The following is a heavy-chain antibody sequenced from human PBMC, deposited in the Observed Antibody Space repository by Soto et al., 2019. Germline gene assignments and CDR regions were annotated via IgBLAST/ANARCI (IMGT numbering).Heavy chain of an antibody. Sequence: GKSLKISCKGSGYSFTSYWIGWVRQMPGKGLEWMGIIYPGDSDTRYSPSFQGQVTISADKSISTAYLQWSSLKASDTAMYYCARQYSYYYDSSGARGWFDPWGQGTLVHRLL. CDR3: ARQYSYYYDSSGARGWFDP. CDR1: GYSFTSYW. D-gene: IGHD3-22*01. V-gene: IGHV5-51*01. CDR2: IYPGDSDT. J-gene: IGHJ5*02.